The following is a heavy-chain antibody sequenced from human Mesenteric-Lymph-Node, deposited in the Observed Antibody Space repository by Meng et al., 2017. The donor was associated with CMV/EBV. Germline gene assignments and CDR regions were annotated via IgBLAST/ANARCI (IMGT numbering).Heavy chain of an antibody. CDR1: GYSVSSDYY. J-gene: IGHJ6*02. Sequence: GSLRLSCTVSGYSVSSDYYWGWIRQPPGKGLEWIGSIFRSGNTYYNPSLKSRVTISIDTSNNQFSLDLTSVTAADTAVYYCARVSSISYYFDSSGYYLPRYYYYYGMDVWGQGTTVTVSS. D-gene: IGHD3-22*01. CDR2: IFRSGNT. CDR3: ARVSSISYYFDSSGYYLPRYYYYYGMDV. V-gene: IGHV4-38-2*02.